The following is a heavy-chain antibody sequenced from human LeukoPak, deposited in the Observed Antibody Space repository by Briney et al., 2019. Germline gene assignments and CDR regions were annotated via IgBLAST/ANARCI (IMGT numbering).Heavy chain of an antibody. CDR2: IYYGGGT. Sequence: PSETPSLTCTVSGGSISSYYWSWIRQPPGKGLEWIGYIYYGGGTNYNPSLKSRVTISVDTSKNQFSLKLSSVTAADTAVYYCARVAVWDSSRFDYWGQGTLVTVSS. CDR3: ARVAVWDSSRFDY. J-gene: IGHJ4*02. V-gene: IGHV4-59*01. D-gene: IGHD6-19*01. CDR1: GGSISSYY.